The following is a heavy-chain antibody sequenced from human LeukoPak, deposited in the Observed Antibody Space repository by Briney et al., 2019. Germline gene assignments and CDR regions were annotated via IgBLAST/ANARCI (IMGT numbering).Heavy chain of an antibody. V-gene: IGHV3-21*01. Sequence: GGSLRLSCAAPGITFSNYNMNWVRQAPGKGLEWISSITSSSSYTSYADSVKGRFTISRDNAKNSLYLQMNSLRVEDTAIYYCARDPYNGAYSEGYYYYYMDVWGKGTTVTVSS. D-gene: IGHD1-1*01. CDR3: ARDPYNGAYSEGYYYYYMDV. CDR1: GITFSNYN. CDR2: ITSSSSYT. J-gene: IGHJ6*03.